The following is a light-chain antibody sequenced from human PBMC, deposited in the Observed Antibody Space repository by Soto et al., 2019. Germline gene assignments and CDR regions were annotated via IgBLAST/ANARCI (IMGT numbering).Light chain of an antibody. CDR3: QQYDSYSNT. CDR1: QPIRDW. V-gene: IGKV1-5*01. CDR2: DAT. Sequence: DVQLIQSTSTLSASIGDRVTITCRVSQPIRDWVAWYQQKPGKAPKLLIYDATSSDSGVPSRFSGSGSETEVTRTISSLQPGDFATYYFQQYDSYSNTFGQGTRGEL. J-gene: IGKJ1*01.